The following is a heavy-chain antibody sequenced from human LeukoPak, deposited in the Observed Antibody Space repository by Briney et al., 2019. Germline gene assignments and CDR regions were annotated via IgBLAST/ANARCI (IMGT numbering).Heavy chain of an antibody. J-gene: IGHJ4*02. CDR1: GLSFSTYD. Sequence: PGGSLRLSCAASGLSFSTYDMNWVRQAPGKGLEWVSYISRSGSSIHYADSVKGRFTISRDNFKNTLYLQMNSLRAEDTAVYYCAKDHTRSRDFWSGYPDYWGQGTLVTVSS. CDR2: ISRSGSSI. D-gene: IGHD3-3*01. V-gene: IGHV3-48*01. CDR3: AKDHTRSRDFWSGYPDY.